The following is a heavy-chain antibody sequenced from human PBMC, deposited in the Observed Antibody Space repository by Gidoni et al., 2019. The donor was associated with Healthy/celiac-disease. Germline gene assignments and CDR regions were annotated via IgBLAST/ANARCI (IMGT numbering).Heavy chain of an antibody. CDR1: GFTFDDYA. Sequence: EVQLVESGGGLVQPGRSLRLSCAASGFTFDDYAMHWVRQAPGKGLEWVSCISWNSGSIGYADSVKGRFTISRDNAKNSLYLQMNSLRAEDTALYYCAKDMTDYGDYDPDVGYYYYYYMDVWGKGTTVTVSS. CDR2: ISWNSGSI. J-gene: IGHJ6*03. D-gene: IGHD4-17*01. CDR3: AKDMTDYGDYDPDVGYYYYYYMDV. V-gene: IGHV3-9*01.